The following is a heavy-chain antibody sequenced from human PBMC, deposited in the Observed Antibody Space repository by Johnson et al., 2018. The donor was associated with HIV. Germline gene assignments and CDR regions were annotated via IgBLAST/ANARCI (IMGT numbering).Heavy chain of an antibody. V-gene: IGHV3-15*01. Sequence: VQLVESGGGLVQPGVSLGLSCAASGFNVSNNYMSWVRQAPGKGLEWVGRIKSKTDGGTTDYVAPVKGRFTILRDDSKNTLYLQMNSLKTEDAAVYYCTTENSRLTAFDIWGQGTMVTVSS. J-gene: IGHJ3*02. CDR2: IKSKTDGGTT. CDR3: TTENSRLTAFDI. CDR1: GFNVSNNY. D-gene: IGHD2-21*01.